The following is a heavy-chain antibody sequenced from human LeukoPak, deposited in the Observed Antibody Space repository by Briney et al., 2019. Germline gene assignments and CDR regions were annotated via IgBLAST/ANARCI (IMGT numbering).Heavy chain of an antibody. Sequence: ASVKVSCKASGYTFTSYGISWVRQAPGQGLEWMGWISAYNGNTNYAQKLQGRVTMTTDTSTGTAYMELRSLRSDDTAVYYCARYCSSTSCYAAATNWFDPWGQGTLVTVSS. CDR1: GYTFTSYG. CDR3: ARYCSSTSCYAAATNWFDP. CDR2: ISAYNGNT. J-gene: IGHJ5*02. D-gene: IGHD2-2*01. V-gene: IGHV1-18*01.